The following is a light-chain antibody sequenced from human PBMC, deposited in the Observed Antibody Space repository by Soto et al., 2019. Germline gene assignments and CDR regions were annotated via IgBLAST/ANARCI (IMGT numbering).Light chain of an antibody. J-gene: IGLJ3*02. Sequence: QSVLTQPPSVSGAPGQRVTISCTGSSSNTGAGYDVHWYQHLPGTAPKLLIYGSSNRPSGVPDRFSGSKSGTSASLAITGLQAEDEADYYCQSYDNSLSASVFGGGTKLTVL. CDR2: GSS. V-gene: IGLV1-40*01. CDR1: SSNTGAGYD. CDR3: QSYDNSLSASV.